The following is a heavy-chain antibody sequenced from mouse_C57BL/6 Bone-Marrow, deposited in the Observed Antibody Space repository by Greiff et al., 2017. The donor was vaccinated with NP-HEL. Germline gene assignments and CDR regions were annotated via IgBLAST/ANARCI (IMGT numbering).Heavy chain of an antibody. D-gene: IGHD1-1*01. Sequence: QVQLQQPGAELVRPGSSVKLSCKASGYTFTSYWMHWVKQRPIQGLEWIGNIDPSDSETHYNQKFKDKATLTVDKSSSTAYMQLSSLTSEDSAVYFCARLPLYYYGSSYGYFDVWGTGTTVTVSS. CDR1: GYTFTSYW. J-gene: IGHJ1*03. V-gene: IGHV1-52*01. CDR3: ARLPLYYYGSSYGYFDV. CDR2: IDPSDSET.